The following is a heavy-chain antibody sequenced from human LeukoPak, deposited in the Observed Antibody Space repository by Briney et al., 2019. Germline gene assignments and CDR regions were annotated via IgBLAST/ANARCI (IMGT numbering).Heavy chain of an antibody. J-gene: IGHJ6*03. CDR1: GYTFTGYC. D-gene: IGHD3-10*01. CDR2: INPNSGGT. Sequence: ASVKVSCKASGYTFTGYCMHWVRQAPGQGLEWMGWINPNSGGTNYAQKFQGRVTMTRDTSISTVYMELSSLRSEDTAVYYCARERNYYGSGSINYYYYYMDVWGKGTTVTISS. V-gene: IGHV1-2*02. CDR3: ARERNYYGSGSINYYYYYMDV.